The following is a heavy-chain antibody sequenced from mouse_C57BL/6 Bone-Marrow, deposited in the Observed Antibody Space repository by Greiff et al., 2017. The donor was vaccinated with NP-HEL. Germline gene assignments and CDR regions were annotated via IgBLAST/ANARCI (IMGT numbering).Heavy chain of an antibody. CDR2: INPNNGGT. V-gene: IGHV1-26*01. J-gene: IGHJ1*03. D-gene: IGHD1-1*01. Sequence: VQLQQSGPELVKPGASVKISCKASGYTFTDYYMNWVKQSHGKSLEWIGDINPNNGGTSYNQKFKGKATLTVDKSSSTAYMELRSLTSEDSAVYYCAPLLRYSYWYFDVWGTGTTVTVSS. CDR3: APLLRYSYWYFDV. CDR1: GYTFTDYY.